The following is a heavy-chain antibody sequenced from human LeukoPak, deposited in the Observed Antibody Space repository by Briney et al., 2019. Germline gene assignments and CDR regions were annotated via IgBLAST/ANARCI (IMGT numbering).Heavy chain of an antibody. CDR3: AKDRGSYSTTADS. V-gene: IGHV3-33*06. D-gene: IGHD1-26*01. Sequence: GRSLRLSCAASGITFSDYGIHWVRQAPGKGLEWVAVIWYDGTNKYYGDSVKGRFTISRDNSKNTLYLQMNSLRAEDTAVYYCAKDRGSYSTTADSWGQGTLVTVSS. CDR2: IWYDGTNK. J-gene: IGHJ5*01. CDR1: GITFSDYG.